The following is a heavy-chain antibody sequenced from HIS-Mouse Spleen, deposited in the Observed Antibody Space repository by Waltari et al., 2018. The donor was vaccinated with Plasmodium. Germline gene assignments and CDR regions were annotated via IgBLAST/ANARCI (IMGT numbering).Heavy chain of an antibody. CDR1: GGSISSYY. CDR3: ARLRYSYGYFDY. J-gene: IGHJ4*02. CDR2: IYYSGST. Sequence: QVQLQESGLGLVKPSETLSLTCTVSGGSISSYYWSWIRQPPGKGLEWIGYIYYSGSTNHNPSLKSRVTISVDTSKNQFSLKLSSVTAADTAVYYCARLRYSYGYFDYWGQGTLVTVSS. D-gene: IGHD5-18*01. V-gene: IGHV4-59*08.